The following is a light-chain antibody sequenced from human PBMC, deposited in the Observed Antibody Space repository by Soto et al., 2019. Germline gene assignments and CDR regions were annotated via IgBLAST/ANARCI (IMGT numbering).Light chain of an antibody. J-gene: IGKJ3*01. Sequence: IQMTQSPSSLSASVGDRFTISCRASQGIRNDLAWYQQKPGKAPKLLIFAASNLQSGVPSRFSGSGSGTDFTLTISSLQPEDFATYYCQQSYSTPRTFGPGTKVDIK. V-gene: IGKV1-39*01. CDR2: AAS. CDR3: QQSYSTPRT. CDR1: QGIRND.